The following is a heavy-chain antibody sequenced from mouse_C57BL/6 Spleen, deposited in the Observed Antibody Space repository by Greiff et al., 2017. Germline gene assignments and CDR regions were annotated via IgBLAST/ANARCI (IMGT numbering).Heavy chain of an antibody. V-gene: IGHV5-4*01. Sequence: EVKLMESGGGLVKPGGSLKLSCAASGFTFSSYAMSWVRQTPEKRLEWVATISDGGSYTYYPDNVKGRFTISRDNAKNNLYLQMSHLKSEDTAMYYCARDLDSSGHEAWFAYWGQGTLVTVSA. CDR2: ISDGGSYT. D-gene: IGHD3-2*02. CDR1: GFTFSSYA. J-gene: IGHJ3*01. CDR3: ARDLDSSGHEAWFAY.